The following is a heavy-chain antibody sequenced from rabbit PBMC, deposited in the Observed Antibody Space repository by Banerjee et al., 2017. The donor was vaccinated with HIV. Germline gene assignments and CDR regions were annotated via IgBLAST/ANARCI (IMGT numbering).Heavy chain of an antibody. J-gene: IGHJ4*01. Sequence: QSLEESGGDLVKPGASLTLTCTVSGFSFSSNYYMCWVRQAPGKGLEWIACIYAGSGGSTYYASWAKGRFTISKTSSTTVTLQMTSLTAADTATYFCARTYVDISYSFNLWGPGTLVTVS. CDR2: IYAGSGGST. CDR1: GFSFSSNYY. D-gene: IGHD8-1*01. CDR3: ARTYVDISYSFNL. V-gene: IGHV1S40*01.